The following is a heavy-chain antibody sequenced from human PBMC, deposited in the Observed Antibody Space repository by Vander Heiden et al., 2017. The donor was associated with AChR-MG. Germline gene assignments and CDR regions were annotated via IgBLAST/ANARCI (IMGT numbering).Heavy chain of an antibody. CDR2: IYARGTT. V-gene: IGHV4-30-2*01. CDR1: GSSISRGDYS. CDR3: ARGGASDEYGSVDWFNP. J-gene: IGHJ5*02. Sequence: QLQLQESGSGLVQPSQTLSLTCAVSGSSISRGDYSWNWIRQPPGKGLEWIGYIYARGTTYYRESLRRRVTISVDKSKNHFSLRLTSVTAADTAFYFCARGGASDEYGSVDWFNPWGQGILGTVSS. D-gene: IGHD3-10*01.